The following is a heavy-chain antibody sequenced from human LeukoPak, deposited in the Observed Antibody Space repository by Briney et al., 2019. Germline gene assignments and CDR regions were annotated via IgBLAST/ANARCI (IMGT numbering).Heavy chain of an antibody. D-gene: IGHD2-15*01. CDR3: ATDFLGVVAETGDY. J-gene: IGHJ4*02. CDR2: ISITSSNI. V-gene: IGHV3-21*01. Sequence: GYLRPYFAASGFPFSSYAMNWVRQAPGKGLEGVSAISITSSNIYYPVSLKCRFTISRDNAKKYLYLQMLSLGAEDTAVYYCATDFLGVVAETGDYWGQGTLVTVSS. CDR1: GFPFSSYA.